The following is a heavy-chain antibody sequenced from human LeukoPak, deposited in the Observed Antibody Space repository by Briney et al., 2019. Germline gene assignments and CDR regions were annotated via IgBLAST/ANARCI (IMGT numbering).Heavy chain of an antibody. CDR2: FDPEDGEI. J-gene: IGHJ5*02. CDR3: ATRYYYGSGSYYTYNWFDP. Sequence: GASVKVSCKVSGYTLTELSMHWVRQAPGKGLEWMGGFDPEDGEIIYAQKFQGRVTMTEDTSTDTAYMELSSLRSEDTAVYYCATRYYYGSGSYYTYNWFDPWGQGTLVTVSS. D-gene: IGHD3-10*01. CDR1: GYTLTELS. V-gene: IGHV1-24*01.